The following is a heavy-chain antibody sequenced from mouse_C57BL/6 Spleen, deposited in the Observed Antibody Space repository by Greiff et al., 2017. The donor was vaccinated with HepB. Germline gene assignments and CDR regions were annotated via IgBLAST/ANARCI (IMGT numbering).Heavy chain of an antibody. CDR3: ARDYYGSRNFDV. CDR2: ISYDGSN. V-gene: IGHV3-6*01. D-gene: IGHD1-1*01. J-gene: IGHJ1*03. Sequence: DVKLQESGPGLVKPSQSLSLTCSVTGYSITSGYYWNWIRQFLGNKLEWMGYISYDGSNNYNPSLKNRISITRDTSKNQFFLKLNSVTTEDTATYYCARDYYGSRNFDVWGTGTTVTVSS. CDR1: GYSITSGYY.